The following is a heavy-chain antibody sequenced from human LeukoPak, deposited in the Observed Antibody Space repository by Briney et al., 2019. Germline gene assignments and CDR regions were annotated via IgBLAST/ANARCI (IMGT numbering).Heavy chain of an antibody. D-gene: IGHD3-10*01. V-gene: IGHV3-23*01. J-gene: IGHJ4*02. Sequence: GGSLRLSCAASGFTFSSHAMSWVRQAPGKGLEWVSLISSSGVSTYYADSVKGRVTISRDNANNTLTLQMNNLRADDTGVYYCAKDQALTSETPRGVHYWGQGTLVTVSS. CDR2: ISSSGVST. CDR1: GFTFSSHA. CDR3: AKDQALTSETPRGVHY.